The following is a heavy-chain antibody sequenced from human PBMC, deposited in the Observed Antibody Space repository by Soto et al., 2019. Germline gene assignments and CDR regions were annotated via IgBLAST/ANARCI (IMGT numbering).Heavy chain of an antibody. CDR2: ISYDGSNK. V-gene: IGHV3-30-3*01. CDR3: ASGTDGYNCSDAFDI. CDR1: GFTLSSYA. D-gene: IGHD5-12*01. Sequence: PGVTMRLSWSASGFTLSSYAVHWVRQAPGKGLEWVAVISYDGSNKYYADSVKGRFTISRDNSKNTLYLQMNSLRAEDTAVYYCASGTDGYNCSDAFDIWGKGKMVA. J-gene: IGHJ3*02.